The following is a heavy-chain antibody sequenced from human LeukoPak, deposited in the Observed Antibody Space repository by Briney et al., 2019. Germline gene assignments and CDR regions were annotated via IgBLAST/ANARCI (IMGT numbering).Heavy chain of an antibody. J-gene: IGHJ6*02. CDR3: AKDLSSAITSALVLDV. CDR1: GFTFDDYA. CDR2: ITWNRDNI. D-gene: IGHD3-22*01. V-gene: IGHV3-9*01. Sequence: PGGSLRLSCTVSGFTFDDYAMHWVRHTPGKGLEWFAGITWNRDNIGYGDSVKGRFTISRDNVKNVLYLQMNSLRPEDTALYYCAKDLSSAITSALVLDVWGQGTTV.